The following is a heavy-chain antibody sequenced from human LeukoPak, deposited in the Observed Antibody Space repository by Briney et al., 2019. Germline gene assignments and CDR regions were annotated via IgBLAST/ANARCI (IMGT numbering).Heavy chain of an antibody. J-gene: IGHJ4*02. D-gene: IGHD3-9*01. CDR3: AKVRRNYDILTGYYDFDY. Sequence: GGSLRLSCGASGFTFSAYAMNWVRQAPGKEMEWVSSITGTTGNTYVAESVKGRFTISRDNSKNTLYLQMNSLRAEDTAVYYCAKVRRNYDILTGYYDFDYWGQGTLVTVSS. CDR1: GFTFSAYA. CDR2: ITGTTGNT. V-gene: IGHV3-23*01.